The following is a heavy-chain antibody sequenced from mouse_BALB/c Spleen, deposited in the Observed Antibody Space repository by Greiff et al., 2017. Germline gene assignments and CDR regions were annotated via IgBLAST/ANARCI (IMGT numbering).Heavy chain of an antibody. Sequence: EVQLVESGGGLVQPKGSLKLSCAASGFTFNTYAMNWVRQAPGKGLEWVARIRSKSNNYATYYADSVKDRFTISRDDSQSMLYLQMNNLKTEDTAMYYCVRHNYGNYEWYFDVWGAGTTVTVSS. D-gene: IGHD2-1*01. V-gene: IGHV10-1*02. CDR1: GFTFNTYA. CDR2: IRSKSNNYAT. J-gene: IGHJ1*01. CDR3: VRHNYGNYEWYFDV.